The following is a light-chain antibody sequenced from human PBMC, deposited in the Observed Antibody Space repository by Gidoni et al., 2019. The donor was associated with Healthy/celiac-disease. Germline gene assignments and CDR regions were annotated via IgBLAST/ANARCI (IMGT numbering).Light chain of an antibody. CDR3: QSYDSSLSGWV. V-gene: IGLV1-40*01. J-gene: IGLJ3*02. Sequence: QSVLTQPPLVSGAPGQRVTISCPGSSSNIGAGYDVHWYQQLPGTAPKLLIYGNSNRPSGVPDRFSGSKSGTSASLAITGLQAEDEADYYCQSYDSSLSGWVFGGGTKLTVL. CDR2: GNS. CDR1: SSNIGAGYD.